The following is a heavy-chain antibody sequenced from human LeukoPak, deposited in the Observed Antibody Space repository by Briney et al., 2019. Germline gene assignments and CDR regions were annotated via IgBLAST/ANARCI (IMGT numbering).Heavy chain of an antibody. D-gene: IGHD4-17*01. CDR3: ARDGDYVYFDY. V-gene: IGHV4-38-2*02. CDR2: IYHSGST. CDR1: GYSISSGYY. J-gene: IGHJ4*02. Sequence: SETLSLTCAVSGYSISSGYYWGWIRQPPGKGLEWIGSIYHSGSTYYNPSLKSRVTISVDTSENQFSLKLSSVTAADTDVYYCARDGDYVYFDYWGQGTLVTVSS.